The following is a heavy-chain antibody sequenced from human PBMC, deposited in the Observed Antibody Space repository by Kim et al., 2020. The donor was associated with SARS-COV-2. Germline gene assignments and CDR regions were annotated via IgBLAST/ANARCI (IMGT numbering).Heavy chain of an antibody. CDR3: SREAIGVAGGCFTNYG. J-gene: IGHJ6*01. CDR1: GGSISSYY. Sequence: SETLSLTCTVSGGSISSYYWSWIRQRPGKGLEWNGYGYYSESANYNPSLKSLVTITVDTSKNQYSLKLNSVTAADTAVYDCSREAIGVAGGCFTNYG. CDR2: GYYSESA. V-gene: IGHV4-59*01. D-gene: IGHD3-10*01.